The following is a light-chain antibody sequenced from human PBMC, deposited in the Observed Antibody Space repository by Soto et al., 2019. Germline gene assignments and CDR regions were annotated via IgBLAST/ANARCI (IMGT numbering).Light chain of an antibody. V-gene: IGLV2-14*01. CDR2: EVS. CDR3: SSYTSSNTLVV. Sequence: QSALTQPASVSGSPGQSITISCTGTSSDVGGYKYVSWYQQHPGKAPKLMIYEVSNRPSGVSNRFSGSKSGNTASLTISGLQAEDEDDYYCSSYTSSNTLVVFGGGTKLTVL. CDR1: SSDVGGYKY. J-gene: IGLJ2*01.